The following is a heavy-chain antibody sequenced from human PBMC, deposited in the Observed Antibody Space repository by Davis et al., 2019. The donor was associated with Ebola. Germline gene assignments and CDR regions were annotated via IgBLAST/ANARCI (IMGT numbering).Heavy chain of an antibody. CDR3: AHNWNNAY. J-gene: IGHJ4*02. CDR1: GFTFSSYG. Sequence: GESLKISCAASGFTFSSYGMHWVRQAPGKGLEWVAVISYDGSNKYYADSVKGRFTISRDNSKNTLYLQMNSLRVEDTAVYYCAHNWNNAYWGQGTLVTVSS. CDR2: ISYDGSNK. V-gene: IGHV3-30*03. D-gene: IGHD1/OR15-1a*01.